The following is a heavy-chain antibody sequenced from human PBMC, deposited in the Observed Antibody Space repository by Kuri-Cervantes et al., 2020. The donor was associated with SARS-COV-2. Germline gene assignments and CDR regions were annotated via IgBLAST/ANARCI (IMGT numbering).Heavy chain of an antibody. CDR3: ARDFEAAAGIYYFDY. CDR2: ISSSSSYI. Sequence: GESLKISCAASGFTFSSYSINWVRQAPGKGLELVSSISSSSSYIYYADSVKGRFTISRGNAKNSLYLQMNSLRAEDTAVYYCARDFEAAAGIYYFDYWGQGTLVTVSS. J-gene: IGHJ4*02. D-gene: IGHD6-13*01. CDR1: GFTFSSYS. V-gene: IGHV3-21*01.